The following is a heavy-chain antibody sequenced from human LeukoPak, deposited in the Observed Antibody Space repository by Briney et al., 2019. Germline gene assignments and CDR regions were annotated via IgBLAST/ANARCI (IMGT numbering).Heavy chain of an antibody. Sequence: SETLSLTCTVSGGSINSGGYYWSWIRQHPGKGLEWIGYSYYSGNTYYNPSLKSPVTLSVDTSKNQFSLKLISVTAADTAVYYCARGLAANYFFDYWGQGTLVTVSS. CDR1: GGSINSGGYY. J-gene: IGHJ4*02. V-gene: IGHV4-31*02. CDR3: ARGLAANYFFDY. D-gene: IGHD6-13*01. CDR2: SYYSGNT.